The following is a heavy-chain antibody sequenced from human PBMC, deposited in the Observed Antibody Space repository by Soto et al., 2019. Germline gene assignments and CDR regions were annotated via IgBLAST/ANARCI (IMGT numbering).Heavy chain of an antibody. D-gene: IGHD5-18*01. CDR1: GGSISIYY. CDR2: IYYSGST. Sequence: PSDTLSLTCTVSGGSISIYYWSWIRQPPGKGLEWIGYIYYSGSTNYNPSLKSRVTISVDTSKNQFSLKLSSVTAADTAVYYCARHGTGYHPWGYYYYCMDVWGKGTTVTVSS. CDR3: ARHGTGYHPWGYYYYCMDV. J-gene: IGHJ6*03. V-gene: IGHV4-59*08.